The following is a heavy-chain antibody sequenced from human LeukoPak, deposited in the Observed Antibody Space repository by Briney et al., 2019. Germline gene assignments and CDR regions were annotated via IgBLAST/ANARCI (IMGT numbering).Heavy chain of an antibody. V-gene: IGHV4-34*01. Sequence: NPSETLSLTCAVYGVSFSGYYWSWIRQPPGKGLEWIGEINHSGSTNYNPSLKSRVTISVDTSKNQFSLKLSSVTAADTAVYYCARGHYYFDYWGQGTLVTVSS. CDR2: INHSGST. CDR1: GVSFSGYY. CDR3: ARGHYYFDY. J-gene: IGHJ4*02.